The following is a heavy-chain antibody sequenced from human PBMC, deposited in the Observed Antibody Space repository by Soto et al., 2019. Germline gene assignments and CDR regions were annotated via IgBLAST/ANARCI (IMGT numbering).Heavy chain of an antibody. Sequence: SVKVSCKASGGTFSRNSITWVRQAPGHGIEWIGRIIPIFGIASYAQKFQGRVTITADESTSTAYMELSSLRSVDTAVYNSAREDRDRETGLVPAAIDGMDVWGQVTTVTVSS. V-gene: IGHV1-69*13. CDR1: GGTFSRNS. CDR3: AREDRDRETGLVPAAIDGMDV. CDR2: IIPIFGIA. D-gene: IGHD2-2*01. J-gene: IGHJ6*02.